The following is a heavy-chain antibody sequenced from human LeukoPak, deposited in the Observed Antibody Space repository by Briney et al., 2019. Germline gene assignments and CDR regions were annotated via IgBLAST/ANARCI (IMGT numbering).Heavy chain of an antibody. CDR3: ARGASGVYTVTTSWFDP. V-gene: IGHV1-2*02. D-gene: IGHD4-17*01. J-gene: IGHJ5*02. CDR1: GYTFTGYY. Sequence: ASVKASCKASGYTFTGYYMHWVRQAPGQGLGWMGWINPNSGGTNYAQKFQGRVTTTRDTSISTAYMELSRLRSDDTAVYYCARGASGVYTVTTSWFDPWGQGTLVTVSS. CDR2: INPNSGGT.